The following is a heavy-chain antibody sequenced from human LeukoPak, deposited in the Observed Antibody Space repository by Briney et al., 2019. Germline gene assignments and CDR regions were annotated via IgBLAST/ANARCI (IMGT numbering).Heavy chain of an antibody. CDR2: ISWNSGSI. J-gene: IGHJ6*02. D-gene: IGHD2-2*01. CDR1: GFTFDDYA. Sequence: GGSLRLSCAASGFTFDDYAMHWVRQAPGKGLEWVPGISWNSGSIGYADSVKGRFTISRDNAKNSLYLQMNSLRAEDTALYYCAKDSRSSTGYYYYGMDVWGQGTTVTVSS. CDR3: AKDSRSSTGYYYYGMDV. V-gene: IGHV3-9*01.